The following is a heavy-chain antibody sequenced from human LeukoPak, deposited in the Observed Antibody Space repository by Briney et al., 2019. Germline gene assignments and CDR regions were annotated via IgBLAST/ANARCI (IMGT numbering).Heavy chain of an antibody. CDR1: GGSISSYY. V-gene: IGHV4-59*01. CDR2: IYYSGST. CDR3: ARVWGYSYGYSAAGFFDF. D-gene: IGHD5-18*01. J-gene: IGHJ4*02. Sequence: SETLSLTCTVSGGSISSYYWSWIRQPPGKGLEWIGYIYYSGSTNYNPSLKSRVTISVDTSKNQFSLKLSSVTAADTAVYYCARVWGYSYGYSAAGFFDFWGQGTLVTVSS.